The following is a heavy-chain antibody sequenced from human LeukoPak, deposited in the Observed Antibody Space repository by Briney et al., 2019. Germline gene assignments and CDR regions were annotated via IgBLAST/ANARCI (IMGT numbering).Heavy chain of an antibody. Sequence: GESLKISWKGSGYSFTSYWIGWVRQMPGKGVEGMGIIYPGDSDTRYSPSFQGQVTISADKSISTAYLQWSSLKASDTAMYYCARHGFRGSYYFDYWGQGTLVTVSS. V-gene: IGHV5-51*01. CDR2: IYPGDSDT. CDR1: GYSFTSYW. D-gene: IGHD1-26*01. J-gene: IGHJ4*02. CDR3: ARHGFRGSYYFDY.